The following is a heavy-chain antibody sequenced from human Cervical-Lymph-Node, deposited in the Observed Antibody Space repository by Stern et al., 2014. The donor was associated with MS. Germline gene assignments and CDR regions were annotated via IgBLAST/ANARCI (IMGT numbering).Heavy chain of an antibody. CDR2: TNPSGGSP. CDR1: GYTFPNYY. D-gene: IGHD3-22*01. CDR3: TRARYHYDSSGYFYFFDF. V-gene: IGHV1-46*01. Sequence: QMQLVQSGAEVRKPGASVKVSCKASGYTFPNYYLHWVRQAPGQGLEWMGMTNPSGGSPSYAEKFQGKITMTRDSSTSTVYMELSSLTSEDTALYYCTRARYHYDSSGYFYFFDFWDQGTPVTVSS. J-gene: IGHJ5*01.